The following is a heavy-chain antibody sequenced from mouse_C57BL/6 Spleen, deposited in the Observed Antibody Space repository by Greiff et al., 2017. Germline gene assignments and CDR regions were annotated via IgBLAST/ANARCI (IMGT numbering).Heavy chain of an antibody. CDR3: ARSGSNYGGFFDY. Sequence: EVQLQQSGPELVKPGASVKISCKASGYTFTDYYMNWVKQSHGKSLEWIGDINPNNGGTSYNQKFKGKATLTVDKSSSTAYMELRSLTSEDSAVYYCARSGSNYGGFFDYWGQGTTLTVSS. D-gene: IGHD2-5*01. V-gene: IGHV1-26*01. CDR2: INPNNGGT. J-gene: IGHJ2*01. CDR1: GYTFTDYY.